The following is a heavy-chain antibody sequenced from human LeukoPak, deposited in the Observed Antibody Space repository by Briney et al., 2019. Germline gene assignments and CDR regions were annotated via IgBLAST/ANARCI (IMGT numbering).Heavy chain of an antibody. CDR3: ARTRLPYSSSSVAYYFDY. CDR1: GFTFSSYS. D-gene: IGHD6-6*01. V-gene: IGHV3-21*01. J-gene: IGHJ4*02. Sequence: GGSLRLSRAASGFTFSSYSMNWVRQAPGKGLEWVSSISTSSYIYYADSLKGRFTISRDNAKNSLYLQMNSLRAEDTAVYYCARTRLPYSSSSVAYYFDYWGQGTLVTVSS. CDR2: ISTSSYI.